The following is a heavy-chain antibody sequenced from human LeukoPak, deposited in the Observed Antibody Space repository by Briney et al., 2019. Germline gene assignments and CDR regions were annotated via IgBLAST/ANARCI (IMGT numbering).Heavy chain of an antibody. CDR3: ARDTDSLDY. CDR1: GFTFSDYY. V-gene: IGHV3-7*01. J-gene: IGHJ4*02. Sequence: GGSLRLSCAASGFTFSDYYMSWVRQAPGKGLEWVANIKQDGSEKYYVDSVKGRFTISRDNAKNSLYLQMNSLRAEDTAVYYCARDTDSLDYWGQGTLVTVSS. CDR2: IKQDGSEK. D-gene: IGHD3/OR15-3a*01.